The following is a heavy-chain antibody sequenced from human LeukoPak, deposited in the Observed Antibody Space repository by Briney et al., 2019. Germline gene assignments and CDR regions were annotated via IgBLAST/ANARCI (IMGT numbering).Heavy chain of an antibody. CDR2: VSDSGGST. CDR1: GFTFSIYA. CDR3: AKVPVLDAFDI. D-gene: IGHD3-10*01. J-gene: IGHJ3*02. V-gene: IGHV3-23*01. Sequence: PGGSLRLSCAASGFTFSIYAMSWVRQAPGKGLEWVSTVSDSGGSTYYADSVKGRFTISRDNSKNTLYLQMNSLRAEDTAVYYCAKVPVLDAFDIWGQGTMVTVSS.